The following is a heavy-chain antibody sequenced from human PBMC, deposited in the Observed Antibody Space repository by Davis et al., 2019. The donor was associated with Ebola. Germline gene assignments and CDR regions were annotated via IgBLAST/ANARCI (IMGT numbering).Heavy chain of an antibody. CDR2: IYYSGST. V-gene: IGHV4-31*03. J-gene: IGHJ4*02. CDR1: GGSISSGGYY. D-gene: IGHD4-23*01. Sequence: SETLSLTCTVSGGSISSGGYYWSWIRQHPGKGLEWIGYIYYSGSTYYNPSLKSRVTISVDTSKNQFSLKLSSVTAADTAVYYCARFDYGGNSCFDYWGQGTLVTVSS. CDR3: ARFDYGGNSCFDY.